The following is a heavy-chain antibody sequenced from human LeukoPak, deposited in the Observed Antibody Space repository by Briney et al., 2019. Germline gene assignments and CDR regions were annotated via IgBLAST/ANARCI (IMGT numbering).Heavy chain of an antibody. D-gene: IGHD5-24*01. CDR2: IRQDGSEK. J-gene: IGHJ4*02. CDR3: ARDADGSFLDY. CDR1: GFTFSNYW. Sequence: PGGSLRLSCAASGFTFSNYWMSWVRQAPRKGLEWVANIRQDGSEKYYVDSVKGRFTISRDNAKNSLYPQMNSLRAEDTAVYYCARDADGSFLDYWGQGTLVTVSS. V-gene: IGHV3-7*03.